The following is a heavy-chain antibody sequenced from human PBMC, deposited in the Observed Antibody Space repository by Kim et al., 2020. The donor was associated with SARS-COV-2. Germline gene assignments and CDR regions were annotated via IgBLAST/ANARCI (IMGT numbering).Heavy chain of an antibody. V-gene: IGHV3-21*01. D-gene: IGHD2-15*01. CDR1: GFIFSSYG. CDR3: ARIVLPSHAFDV. J-gene: IGHJ3*01. Sequence: GGSLRLSCAASGFIFSSYGMVWVRQAPGKGLEWVSSIGGSGTYKYYADSLRGRFTISRDNAKNSLYLQMNSLRAEDTAVFYCARIVLPSHAFDVWGQGTMVTVSS. CDR2: IGGSGTYK.